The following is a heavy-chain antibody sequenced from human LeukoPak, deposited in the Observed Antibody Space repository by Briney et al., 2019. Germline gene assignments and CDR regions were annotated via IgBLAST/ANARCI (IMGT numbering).Heavy chain of an antibody. Sequence: SETLSLTCTVSGGSISSYYWSWIRQPPGKGLEWIGYIYYSGSTNYNPSLKSRVTISVDTSKNQFSLKLSSVTAADTAVYYCARALDYWGQGTLVTASS. V-gene: IGHV4-59*01. CDR1: GGSISSYY. J-gene: IGHJ4*02. CDR3: ARALDY. CDR2: IYYSGST.